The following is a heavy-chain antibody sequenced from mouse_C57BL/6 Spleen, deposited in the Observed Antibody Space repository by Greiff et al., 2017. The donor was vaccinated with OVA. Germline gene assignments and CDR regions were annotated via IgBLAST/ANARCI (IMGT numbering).Heavy chain of an antibody. CDR3: ASNYGYDEAWFAY. D-gene: IGHD2-2*01. J-gene: IGHJ3*01. Sequence: EVKLVESGGGLVKPGGSLKLSCAASGFTFSDYGMHWVRQAPEKGLEWVAYISSGSSTIYYADTVKGRFTISRDNAKNTLFLQMTSLRSEDTAMYYCASNYGYDEAWFAYWGQGTLVTVSA. CDR2: ISSGSSTI. CDR1: GFTFSDYG. V-gene: IGHV5-17*01.